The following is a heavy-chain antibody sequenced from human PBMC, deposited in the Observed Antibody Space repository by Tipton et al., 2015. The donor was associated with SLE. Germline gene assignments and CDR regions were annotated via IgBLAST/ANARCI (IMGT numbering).Heavy chain of an antibody. Sequence: AGLVKPSETLSLTCAVYGGSFSGYYWSWIRQPPGKGLEWVSAISGSGGSTYYADSVKGRFTISRDNAKNSLYLQMNSLRAEDTAVYYCARLKLELGDAFDIWGQGTMVTVSS. CDR3: ARLKLELGDAFDI. CDR2: ISGSGGST. CDR1: GGSFSGYY. V-gene: IGHV3-11*01. J-gene: IGHJ3*02. D-gene: IGHD1-7*01.